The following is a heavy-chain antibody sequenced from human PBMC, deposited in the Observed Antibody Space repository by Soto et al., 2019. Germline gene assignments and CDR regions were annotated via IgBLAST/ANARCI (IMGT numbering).Heavy chain of an antibody. D-gene: IGHD6-6*01. CDR3: ARSWGVAARRIDAFDI. CDR2: IIPILGIA. CDR1: GGTFSSYT. Sequence: SVKVSCKASGGTFSSYTISWVRQAPGQGLEWMGRIIPILGIANYAQKSQGRVTITADKSTSTAYMELSSLRSEDTAVYYCARSWGVAARRIDAFDIWGQGTMVTVSS. J-gene: IGHJ3*02. V-gene: IGHV1-69*02.